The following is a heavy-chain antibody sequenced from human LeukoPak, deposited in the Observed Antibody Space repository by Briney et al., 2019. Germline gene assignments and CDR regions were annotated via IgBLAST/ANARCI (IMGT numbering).Heavy chain of an antibody. CDR2: IRYDGSNK. CDR3: AKEAEPYYYDAETFDY. D-gene: IGHD3-22*01. J-gene: IGHJ4*02. CDR1: GFTFSSYG. V-gene: IGHV3-30*02. Sequence: GGSLRLSCAASGFTFSSYGMHWVRQAPGKGLEWVAFIRYDGSNKYYADSVKGRFTISKDNSKNTLYLQMNSLRAEDTAVYYCAKEAEPYYYDAETFDYWGQGTLVTVSS.